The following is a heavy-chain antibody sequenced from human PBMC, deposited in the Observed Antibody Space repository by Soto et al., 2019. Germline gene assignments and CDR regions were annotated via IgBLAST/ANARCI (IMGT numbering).Heavy chain of an antibody. D-gene: IGHD3-3*01. Sequence: SETLSLTCTVSGGSISSYYWSWIRQPAGKGLEWIGRIYTSGSTNYNPSLKSRVTMSVDTSKNQFSLKLSSVTAADTAVYYCAGYDFWSGYYPSGMDVWGQGTTVTV. CDR3: AGYDFWSGYYPSGMDV. CDR1: GGSISSYY. V-gene: IGHV4-4*07. CDR2: IYTSGST. J-gene: IGHJ6*02.